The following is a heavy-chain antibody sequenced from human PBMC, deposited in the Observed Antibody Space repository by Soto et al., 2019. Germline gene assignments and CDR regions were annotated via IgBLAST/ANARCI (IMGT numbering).Heavy chain of an antibody. CDR2: INPYNGNT. J-gene: IGHJ4*01. CDR3: ARGCMAGTPHLCY. V-gene: IGHV1-18*01. CDR1: GYTIKTSG. Sequence: ASVKVSCKASGYTIKTSGITWVRQAPVQGLEWMGGINPYNGNTKFAQKLQDRVTMTTATSTTTAYMELATLRSDDTAVYYCARGCMAGTPHLCYWG. D-gene: IGHD2-8*01.